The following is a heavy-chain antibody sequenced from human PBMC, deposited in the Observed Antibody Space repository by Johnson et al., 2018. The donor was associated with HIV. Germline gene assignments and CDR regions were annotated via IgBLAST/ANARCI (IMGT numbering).Heavy chain of an antibody. J-gene: IGHJ3*02. V-gene: IGHV3-9*01. Sequence: VQLVESGGGLVQPGGSLRLSCAASGFTFDDYAMHWVRQAPGQGLEWVSGISWNSGSIAYADSVKGRFTISRDNSKNTLYLQMNSLRAGDTAVYYCARGRGVGRPIQKWLGAAFDIWGQGTMVTVSS. CDR1: GFTFDDYA. D-gene: IGHD5-18*01. CDR3: ARGRGVGRPIQKWLGAAFDI. CDR2: ISWNSGSI.